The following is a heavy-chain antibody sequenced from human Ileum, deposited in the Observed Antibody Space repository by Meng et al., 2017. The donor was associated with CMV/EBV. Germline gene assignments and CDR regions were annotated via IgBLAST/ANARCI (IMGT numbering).Heavy chain of an antibody. CDR3: ARDGPKYSSSSGLDY. CDR2: ISTTGST. J-gene: IGHJ4*02. CDR1: GGSISSSDYY. D-gene: IGHD6-6*01. V-gene: IGHV4-61*02. Sequence: QVQLQESGPGLVKPYQTLSLTCTVSGGSISSSDYYWSWIRQPVGKGLEWIGRISTTGSTNYNPSVNSRVTISLDTSKNQFSLKLTSVTAADTAVYYCARDGPKYSSSSGLDYWGQGTLVTVSS.